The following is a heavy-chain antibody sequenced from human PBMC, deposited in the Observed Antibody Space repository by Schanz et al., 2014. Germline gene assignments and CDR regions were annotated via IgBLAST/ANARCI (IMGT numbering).Heavy chain of an antibody. D-gene: IGHD3-16*01. CDR1: RFAFSNCG. V-gene: IGHV3-30*02. Sequence: QAQLVESGGGVVQPGGSLRLSCAASRFAFSNCGMHWVLQAPGKGLEWVAFIRYDASNEYYADSVKGRFTISRDNSKNTLYLQMNSLRPDDTAVYYCAKALKPYIASRNGLDVWGHGTTVTVSS. J-gene: IGHJ6*02. CDR3: AKALKPYIASRNGLDV. CDR2: IRYDASNE.